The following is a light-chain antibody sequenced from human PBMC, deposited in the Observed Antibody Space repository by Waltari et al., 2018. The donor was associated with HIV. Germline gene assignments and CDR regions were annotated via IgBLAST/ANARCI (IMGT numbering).Light chain of an antibody. V-gene: IGKV3-15*01. CDR3: QQYNNWPPLYT. Sequence: EIVMTQSPATLSVSPGERDTLSCRASQSVSSNLAWYQQKPGQAPRLLIYGASTRATGIQARFSGSGSGTEFTLTISSLQSEDFAVYYCQQYNNWPPLYTFGQGTKVEIK. CDR1: QSVSSN. CDR2: GAS. J-gene: IGKJ2*01.